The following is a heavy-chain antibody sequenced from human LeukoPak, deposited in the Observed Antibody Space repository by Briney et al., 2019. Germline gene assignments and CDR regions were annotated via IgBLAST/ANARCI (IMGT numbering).Heavy chain of an antibody. Sequence: GESLKISCKGSGYGFTSYWIGWVRQMPGKGLEWMGIIYPGDSDTRYSPSFQGQVTISADKSISTAYLQWSSLKASDTAMYYCARSKHYYDSSGYYRLDYWGQGTLVTVSS. J-gene: IGHJ4*02. D-gene: IGHD3-22*01. CDR1: GYGFTSYW. CDR3: ARSKHYYDSSGYYRLDY. CDR2: IYPGDSDT. V-gene: IGHV5-51*01.